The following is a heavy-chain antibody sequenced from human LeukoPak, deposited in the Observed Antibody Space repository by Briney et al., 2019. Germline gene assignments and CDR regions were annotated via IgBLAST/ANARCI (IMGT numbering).Heavy chain of an antibody. CDR1: GYSFTSYW. J-gene: IGHJ6*03. Sequence: GESLKISCKGSGYSFTSYWIGWVRQKPGKGLEWMGIVYPGDSDTRYSPSFQGQVTISADKSISTAYLQWSSLKASDTAMYYCARAGSSGYHANYYYYMDVWGKGTTVTVSS. D-gene: IGHD3-22*01. CDR3: ARAGSSGYHANYYYYMDV. V-gene: IGHV5-51*01. CDR2: VYPGDSDT.